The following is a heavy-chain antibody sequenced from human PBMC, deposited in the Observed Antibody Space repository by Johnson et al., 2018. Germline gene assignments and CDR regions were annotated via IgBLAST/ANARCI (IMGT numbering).Heavy chain of an antibody. Sequence: VQLVESGGGLVQPGGSLRLSCAASGFTFSSYAMSWVRQAPGKGLEWVSAISGSGGSTYYADSVKGRFTISRDNAENSLYLQMNSLGAEDTAVYYWGRDTLMAAAGKVDYWGQGTLVTVSS. V-gene: IGHV3-23*04. CDR2: ISGSGGST. J-gene: IGHJ4*02. CDR1: GFTFSSYA. CDR3: GRDTLMAAAGKVDY. D-gene: IGHD6-13*01.